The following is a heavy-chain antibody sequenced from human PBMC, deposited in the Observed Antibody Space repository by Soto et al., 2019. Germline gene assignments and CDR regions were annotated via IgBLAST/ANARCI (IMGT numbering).Heavy chain of an antibody. J-gene: IGHJ6*02. D-gene: IGHD6-6*01. Sequence: ASVKVSCKASGGTFSSYAISWVRQAPGQGLEWMGGTIPIFGTANYAQKFQGRVTITADESTSTAYMELSSLRSEDTAVYYCARDIGEYSSSYGERVLCYYYYYGMDVWGQGTTVTVSS. CDR3: ARDIGEYSSSYGERVLCYYYYYGMDV. V-gene: IGHV1-69*13. CDR1: GGTFSSYA. CDR2: TIPIFGTA.